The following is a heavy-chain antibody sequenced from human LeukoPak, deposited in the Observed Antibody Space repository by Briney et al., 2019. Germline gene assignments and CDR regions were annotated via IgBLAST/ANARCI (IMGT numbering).Heavy chain of an antibody. J-gene: IGHJ4*02. CDR1: GGSISSGGYY. CDR2: IYHSGST. V-gene: IGHV4-30-2*01. CDR3: ARSRDGYRMYYFDY. Sequence: PSETLSLTCTVSGGSISSGGYYWSWIRQPPGKGLEWIGYIYHSGSTYYNPSLKSRVTISVDRSKNQFSLKLSSVTAADTAVYYCARSRDGYRMYYFDYWGQGTLVTVSS. D-gene: IGHD5-24*01.